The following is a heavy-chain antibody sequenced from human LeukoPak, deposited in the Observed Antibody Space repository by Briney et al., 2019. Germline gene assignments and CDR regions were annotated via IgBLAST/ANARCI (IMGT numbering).Heavy chain of an antibody. V-gene: IGHV4-34*01. CDR3: ARSERWLQKVDY. CDR1: GGSFSGYY. Sequence: PSETLSLTCAVYGGSFSGYYWSWIRQPPGKGLEWIGEINHSGSTNYNPSLKSRVTTSVDTSENQFSLKLSSVTAADTAVYYCARSERWLQKVDYWGQGTLVTVSS. CDR2: INHSGST. D-gene: IGHD5-24*01. J-gene: IGHJ4*02.